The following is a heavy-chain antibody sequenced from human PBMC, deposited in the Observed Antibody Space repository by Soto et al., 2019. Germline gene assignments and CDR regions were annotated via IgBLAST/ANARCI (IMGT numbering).Heavy chain of an antibody. V-gene: IGHV4-4*07. Sequence: PSETLSLTCPVSGCSISTYYCNWIRQPAGKGLEWIGRIDASGNTDYNPSLKSRVTLSVDTSKNQFSLRLSSVTAADTALYYCARGGHDFWSGPFDYWGQGNLVTVSS. CDR3: ARGGHDFWSGPFDY. CDR2: IDASGNT. CDR1: GCSISTYY. D-gene: IGHD3-3*01. J-gene: IGHJ4*02.